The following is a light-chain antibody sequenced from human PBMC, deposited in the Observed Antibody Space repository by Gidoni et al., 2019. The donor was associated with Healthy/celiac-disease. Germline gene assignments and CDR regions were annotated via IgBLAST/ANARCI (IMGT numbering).Light chain of an antibody. CDR1: QSISSG. Sequence: DIQMTQSPSTLSASVGDRVTITCRASQSISSGLAWYQQKPGKAPKLLIYKASSLESGVPSRFSGSGSGTEFTLTISSLQPDDFATYYCQQYNSSPTFGGGTKVEIK. J-gene: IGKJ4*01. V-gene: IGKV1-5*03. CDR3: QQYNSSPT. CDR2: KAS.